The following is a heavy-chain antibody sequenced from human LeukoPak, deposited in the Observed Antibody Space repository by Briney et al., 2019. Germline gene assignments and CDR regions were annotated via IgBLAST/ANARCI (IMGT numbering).Heavy chain of an antibody. CDR2: INPNDGDT. CDR1: GYTFTDYY. V-gene: IGHV1-2*02. CDR3: ARANFLYCSSSTCLFDY. D-gene: IGHD2-2*01. Sequence: ASVKVSCRASGYTFTDYYMHWVRQAPGQEFEWMGWINPNDGDTNYAQKFQGRVTMTRDTSISTAHMEVSRLRSDDTAVYYCARANFLYCSSSTCLFDYWGQGTLVTVSS. J-gene: IGHJ4*02.